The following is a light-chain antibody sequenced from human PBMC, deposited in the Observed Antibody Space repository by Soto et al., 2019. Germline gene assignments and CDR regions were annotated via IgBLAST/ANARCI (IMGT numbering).Light chain of an antibody. CDR1: RSDVGRYNY. J-gene: IGLJ2*01. Sequence: ALTQPASVSGSPGQSITISCTGTRSDVGRYNYVSWYQQHPGKAPKLLIYEVTYRPSGVSTRFSASKSGSTASLTISGIQAEDEADYYCSSYSTTSSPHVLFGGGTKLTVL. CDR2: EVT. V-gene: IGLV2-14*01. CDR3: SSYSTTSSPHVL.